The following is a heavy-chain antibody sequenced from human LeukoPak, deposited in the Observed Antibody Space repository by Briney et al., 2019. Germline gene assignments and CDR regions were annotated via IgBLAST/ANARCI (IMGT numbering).Heavy chain of an antibody. CDR2: MNPNSGNT. D-gene: IGHD3-3*01. Sequence: ASVKVSCKASGYTFTSYDIHWVRQATGQGLEWMGWMNPNSGNTGYAQKFKGRVTMTRNTSISTAYMELSSLRSEDTAVYYCARGSHYDFWSGYYGHWGQGTLVTVSS. CDR3: ARGSHYDFWSGYYGH. J-gene: IGHJ4*02. CDR1: GYTFTSYD. V-gene: IGHV1-8*01.